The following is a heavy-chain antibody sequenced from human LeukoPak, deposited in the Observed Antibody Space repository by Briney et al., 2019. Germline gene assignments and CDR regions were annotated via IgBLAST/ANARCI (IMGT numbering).Heavy chain of an antibody. CDR3: ARMTTVVTPDY. J-gene: IGHJ4*02. V-gene: IGHV5-51*01. CDR2: IFPDDSDT. D-gene: IGHD4-23*01. CDR1: GYTFNNYW. Sequence: GESLQISCKGSGYTFNNYWIGWVRQMPGQGLEWMGIIFPDDSDTRYSPSFQGQVTISADKSISTAYLQWSSLKASDTAMYYCARMTTVVTPDYWGQGTLVTVSS.